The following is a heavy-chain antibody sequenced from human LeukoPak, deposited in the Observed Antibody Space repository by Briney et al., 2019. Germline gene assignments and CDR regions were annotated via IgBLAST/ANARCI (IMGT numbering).Heavy chain of an antibody. D-gene: IGHD3-3*01. Sequence: PSETLSLICTVSGGSFSSYYWRWIRQPPGKGLAWIGYIYTSGSTNYNPSLKSRVTISVDTSKNQLSLKLSSVAAADTAGYYCARHGGDTIFGVVDAFDIWGQGTMVTVSS. CDR2: IYTSGST. CDR3: ARHGGDTIFGVVDAFDI. CDR1: GGSFSSYY. J-gene: IGHJ3*02. V-gene: IGHV4-4*09.